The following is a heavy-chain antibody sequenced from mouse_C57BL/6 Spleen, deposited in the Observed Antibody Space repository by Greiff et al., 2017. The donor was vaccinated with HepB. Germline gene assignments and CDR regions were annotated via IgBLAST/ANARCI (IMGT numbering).Heavy chain of an antibody. Sequence: VQLQQSGAELARPGASVKLSCKASGYTFTSYGISWVKQRTGQGLEWIGEIYPRSGNTYYNEKFKGKATLTADKSSSTAYMELRSLTSEDSAVYFCARWEPFYWYFDVWGTGTTVTVSS. CDR3: ARWEPFYWYFDV. J-gene: IGHJ1*03. V-gene: IGHV1-81*01. CDR1: GYTFTSYG. D-gene: IGHD4-1*01. CDR2: IYPRSGNT.